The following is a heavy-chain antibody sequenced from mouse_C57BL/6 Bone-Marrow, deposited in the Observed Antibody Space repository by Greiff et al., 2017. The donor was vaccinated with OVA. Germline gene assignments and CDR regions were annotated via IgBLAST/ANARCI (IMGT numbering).Heavy chain of an antibody. V-gene: IGHV1-82*01. J-gene: IGHJ1*03. CDR3: ARGGGPDV. Sequence: VKLQESGPELVKPGASVKISCKASGYAFSSSWMNWVKQRPGKGLEWIGRIYPGDGDTNYNGKFKGKATLTADESSSTAYMQLSSLTSEDSAVYFCARGGGPDVWGTGTTVTVSS. CDR2: IYPGDGDT. CDR1: GYAFSSSW.